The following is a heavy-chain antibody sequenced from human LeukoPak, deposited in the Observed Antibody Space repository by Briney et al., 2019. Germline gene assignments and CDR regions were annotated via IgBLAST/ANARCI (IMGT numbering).Heavy chain of an antibody. CDR3: ARDRVGYNHFDH. V-gene: IGHV4-31*03. D-gene: IGHD5-24*01. CDR2: IYYSGTT. J-gene: IGHJ4*02. Sequence: SETLSLTRTVSGGSIISGGYCWSWIRQLPGKGPEWIGYIYYSGTTYYNLSLKNRITISVDTSNNQFSLKLSSVTAADTAVYYCARDRVGYNHFDHWGQGTLVTVSS. CDR1: GGSIISGGYC.